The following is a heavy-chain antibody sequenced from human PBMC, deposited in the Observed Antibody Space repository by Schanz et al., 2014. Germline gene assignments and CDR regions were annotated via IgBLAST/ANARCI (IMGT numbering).Heavy chain of an antibody. D-gene: IGHD3-22*01. Sequence: QVQLVQSWAEVKGPGASVKVSCKASGYSFTPFPIHWVRQAPGQRLEWMGWINAGTGNTEYSQKFQGRVTITRDTLASTAYMELSSLGTEDTAVYYCTREVGLYDRGWFDPWGQGTLVTVSS. CDR3: TREVGLYDRGWFDP. CDR1: GYSFTPFP. V-gene: IGHV1-3*01. CDR2: INAGTGNT. J-gene: IGHJ5*02.